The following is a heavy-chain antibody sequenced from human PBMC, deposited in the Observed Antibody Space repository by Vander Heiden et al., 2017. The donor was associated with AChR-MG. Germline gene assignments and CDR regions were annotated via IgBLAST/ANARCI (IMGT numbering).Heavy chain of an antibody. V-gene: IGHV4-34*01. CDR2: INHSGST. J-gene: IGHJ6*02. CDR3: ARGEYSYGPYYYYYGMDV. Sequence: QVQLQQWGAGLLKPSETLSLTCAAYGGSFSGYYWSWIRQPPGKGLEWIGEINHSGSTNYNPSLKSRVTISVDTSKNQFSLKLSSVTAADTAVYYCARGEYSYGPYYYYYGMDVWGQGTTVTVSS. D-gene: IGHD5-18*01. CDR1: GGSFSGYY.